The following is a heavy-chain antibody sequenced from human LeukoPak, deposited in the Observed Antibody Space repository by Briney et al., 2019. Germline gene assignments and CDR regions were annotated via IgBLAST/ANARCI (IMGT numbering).Heavy chain of an antibody. CDR2: INTSGSS. J-gene: IGHJ5*02. CDR1: GASISSYY. D-gene: IGHD6-25*01. CDR3: AREGGGPRWLDP. V-gene: IGHV4-4*07. Sequence: SETLTLTCTVSGASISSYYWSWVRQPLGKGLEWVGRINTSGSSNYNPSLRSRVTMSVDTSKNQFSLNLSAVTAAATAVYYCAREGGGPRWLDPWGQGTLVTVSS.